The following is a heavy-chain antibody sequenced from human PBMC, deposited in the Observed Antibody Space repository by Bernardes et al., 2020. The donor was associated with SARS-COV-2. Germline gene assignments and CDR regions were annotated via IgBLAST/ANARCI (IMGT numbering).Heavy chain of an antibody. V-gene: IGHV1-2*02. CDR3: AREQTYYDFWSGYYKSDAFDI. Sequence: ASVNVSCKASGYTFTDYYMHWVRQAPGQGLEWMGWINPNSGGTNYPQKFQGRVTMTRDTSISTAYMELSRLRSDDTAVYYCAREQTYYDFWSGYYKSDAFDIWGQGTMVTVSS. CDR2: INPNSGGT. D-gene: IGHD3-3*01. J-gene: IGHJ3*02. CDR1: GYTFTDYY.